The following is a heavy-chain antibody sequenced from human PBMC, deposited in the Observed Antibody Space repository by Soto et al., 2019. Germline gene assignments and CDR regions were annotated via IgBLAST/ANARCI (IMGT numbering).Heavy chain of an antibody. CDR1: GFTFTIAW. CDR3: ITTYSGTPARPYLDF. D-gene: IGHD1-26*01. V-gene: IGHV3-15*01. CDR2: IKSKGGGETA. J-gene: IGHJ4*02. Sequence: EVPLVESGGGLVKPGGSLRLSCAASGFTFTIAWMSWVRQAPGKGLEWVARIKSKGGGETADYAAPVKGRFTISRDDSKNTLYLQMNSLKTEDTAVYYCITTYSGTPARPYLDFWGQGTRVTVSS.